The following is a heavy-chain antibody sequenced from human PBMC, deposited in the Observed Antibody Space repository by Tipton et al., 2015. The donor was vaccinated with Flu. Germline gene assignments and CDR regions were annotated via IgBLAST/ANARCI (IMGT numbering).Heavy chain of an antibody. CDR3: ARDQLLWFGELSSYFDY. D-gene: IGHD3-10*01. Sequence: SLRLSCAASGFTFSSYEMNWVRQAPGKGLEWVANIKQDGSEKYYVDSVKGRFTISRDNAKNSLYLQMNSLRAEDTAVYYCARDQLLWFGELSSYFDYWGQGTLVTVSS. CDR2: IKQDGSEK. V-gene: IGHV3-7*01. J-gene: IGHJ4*02. CDR1: GFTFSSYE.